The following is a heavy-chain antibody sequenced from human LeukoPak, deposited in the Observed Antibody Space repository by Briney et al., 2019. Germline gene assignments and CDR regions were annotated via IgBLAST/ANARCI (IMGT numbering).Heavy chain of an antibody. CDR3: ARDTLELGEVPKNYFDY. V-gene: IGHV3-66*01. D-gene: IGHD1-7*01. CDR2: IYSDGNT. CDR1: GFTVSTNY. Sequence: GRSLRLSCAASGFTVSTNYMSWVRQAPGEGLEWVSLIYSDGNTYYADSVTGRFNISRDNAKNSLFLQMNSLRAEDTALYYCARDTLELGEVPKNYFDYWGQGTLVTVSS. J-gene: IGHJ4*02.